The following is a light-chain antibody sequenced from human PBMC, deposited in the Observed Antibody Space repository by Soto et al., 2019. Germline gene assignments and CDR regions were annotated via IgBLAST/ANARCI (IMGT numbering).Light chain of an antibody. Sequence: EIVMTQSPATLSVSPGERATLSCRASQSVFSSLAWFQQRPGQAPRLLIYGSATRATGIPARFSGSGSGTEFTLTIRSLQSEDSAVYYCQQYHNWPAFGQGTKVDIK. CDR3: QQYHNWPA. J-gene: IGKJ1*01. V-gene: IGKV3-15*01. CDR1: QSVFSS. CDR2: GSA.